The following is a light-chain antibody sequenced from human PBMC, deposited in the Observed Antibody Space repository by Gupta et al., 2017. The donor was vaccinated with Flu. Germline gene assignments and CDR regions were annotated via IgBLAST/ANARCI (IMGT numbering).Light chain of an antibody. CDR1: QSLVHGQGQTC. Sequence: DIVLTQSPLSALVALGQPASISCRSSQSLVHGQGQTCLSWIHQRPGQPPRLLIYKSSNRCSGVPDRFNGSGTGTDFTLNISRVEAEDVGIYYCWQTKQLPGTFGQGTKVEIK. CDR2: KSS. CDR3: WQTKQLPGT. J-gene: IGKJ1*01. V-gene: IGKV2-24*01.